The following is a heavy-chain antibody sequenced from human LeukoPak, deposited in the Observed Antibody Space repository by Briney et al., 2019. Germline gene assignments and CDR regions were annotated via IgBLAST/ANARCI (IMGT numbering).Heavy chain of an antibody. J-gene: IGHJ4*02. CDR1: GFTFSSYA. D-gene: IGHD3-16*01. CDR2: ISGSGGST. CDR3: AKDRRWGPDYFDY. V-gene: IGHV3-23*01. Sequence: GGSLRLSRAASGFTFSSYAMSWVRQAPGKGLEWVSAISGSGGSTYYADSVKGRFTISRDNSKNTLYLQMNSLRAEDTAVYYCAKDRRWGPDYFDYWGQGTLVTVSS.